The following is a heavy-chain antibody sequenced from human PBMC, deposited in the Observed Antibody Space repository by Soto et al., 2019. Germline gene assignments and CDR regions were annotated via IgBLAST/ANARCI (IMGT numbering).Heavy chain of an antibody. Sequence: EVQLLESGGGLVQPGGSLRLSCAASGFTFSSYAMSWVRQAPGKGLEWVSGISSGGASTYYADYVKGRFTLSRDKSKNTLFLQMNSRIAEDTAFYSCARIPPASPTFDITGCQWYSDLWGSGTLVTVS. V-gene: IGHV3-23*01. CDR3: ARIPPASPTFDITGCQWYSDL. CDR2: ISSGGAST. J-gene: IGHJ2*01. CDR1: GFTFSSYA. D-gene: IGHD2-8*02.